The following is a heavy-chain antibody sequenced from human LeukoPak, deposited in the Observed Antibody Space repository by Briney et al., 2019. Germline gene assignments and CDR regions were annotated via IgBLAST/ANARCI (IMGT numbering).Heavy chain of an antibody. CDR2: INPSSGGT. CDR3: ASGVSSSWYSDY. Sequence: ASVKVSCKASGYXFTDYYMQWVRQAPGQGLEWMGWINPSSGGTNYAQKFQGRVTMTRDTSISTAYMDLSRLRSDDTAVYYCASGVSSSWYSDYWGQGTLVTVSS. J-gene: IGHJ4*02. D-gene: IGHD6-13*01. V-gene: IGHV1-2*02. CDR1: GYXFTDYY.